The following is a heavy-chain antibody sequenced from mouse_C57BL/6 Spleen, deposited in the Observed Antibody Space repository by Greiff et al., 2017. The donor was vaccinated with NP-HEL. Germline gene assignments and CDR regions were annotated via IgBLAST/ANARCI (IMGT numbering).Heavy chain of an antibody. CDR1: GYTFTSYW. V-gene: IGHV1-64*01. D-gene: IGHD1-1*01. Sequence: QVQLKQPGAELVKPGASVKLSCKASGYTFTSYWMHWVKQRPGQGLEWIGMIHPNSGSTNYNEKFKSKATLTVDKSSSTAYMQLSSLTSEDSAVYYCARSLTTVVALYYYAMDYWGQGTSVTVSS. CDR3: ARSLTTVVALYYYAMDY. J-gene: IGHJ4*01. CDR2: IHPNSGST.